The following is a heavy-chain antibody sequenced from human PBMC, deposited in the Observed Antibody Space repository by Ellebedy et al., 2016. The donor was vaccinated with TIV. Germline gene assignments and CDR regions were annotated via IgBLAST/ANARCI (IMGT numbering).Heavy chain of an antibody. D-gene: IGHD5-18*01. CDR3: TTVYRYNYDSV. J-gene: IGHJ4*02. V-gene: IGHV3-15*01. Sequence: GESLKISCAASGFTFSNAGMNWVRQAPGKGLEWVGRIKSKTEGGAADYAAPVKGRFTISRDDSKNTLYLQMNSLKTEDTAVYFCTTVYRYNYDSVWGQGTLVTVSS. CDR1: GFTFSNAG. CDR2: IKSKTEGGAA.